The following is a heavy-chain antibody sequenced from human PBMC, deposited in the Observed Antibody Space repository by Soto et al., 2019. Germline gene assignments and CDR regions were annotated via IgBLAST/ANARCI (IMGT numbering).Heavy chain of an antibody. CDR1: GYTFTIYG. CDR3: ARGRNYVALGMLYYYYGLDG. Sequence: ASVKVSCKSSGYTFTIYGISWLRQAPGQGLEWMGWINAYNGQTDYAQKLQGRVTMTTDISTSTAYMELRSLRSDDTAVYYCARGRNYVALGMLYYYYGLDGWGQGNTVTVFS. CDR2: INAYNGQT. J-gene: IGHJ6*02. V-gene: IGHV1-18*04. D-gene: IGHD1-7*01.